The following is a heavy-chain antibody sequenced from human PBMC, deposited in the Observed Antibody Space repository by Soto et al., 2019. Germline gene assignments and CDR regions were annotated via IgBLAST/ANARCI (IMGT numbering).Heavy chain of an antibody. Sequence: QVQLAQSGAEVKKPGSSVKVSCKASGGTFSSYTISWVRQAPGQGLEWMGRIIPILGIANYAQKFQGRVTITADKSTSTAYMELSSLRSEDTAVYYCARDMEVVVAATPGWGQGTLVTVSS. V-gene: IGHV1-69*08. CDR2: IIPILGIA. CDR1: GGTFSSYT. D-gene: IGHD2-15*01. CDR3: ARDMEVVVAATPG. J-gene: IGHJ4*02.